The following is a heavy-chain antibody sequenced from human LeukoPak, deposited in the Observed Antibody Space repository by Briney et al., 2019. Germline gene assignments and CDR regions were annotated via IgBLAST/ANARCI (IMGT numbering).Heavy chain of an antibody. CDR1: GFTFSSYA. Sequence: GGSLRLSCAASGFTFSSYAMHWVRQAPGKGLEWVAVISYDGSNKYYADSVRGRFTFSRDNSKNTLYLQMNSLRAEDTAFYYCAKGGISAAYTHIFEIWGQGTIVTVSS. J-gene: IGHJ3*02. CDR3: AKGGISAAYTHIFEI. CDR2: ISYDGSNK. V-gene: IGHV3-30-3*01. D-gene: IGHD3-16*01.